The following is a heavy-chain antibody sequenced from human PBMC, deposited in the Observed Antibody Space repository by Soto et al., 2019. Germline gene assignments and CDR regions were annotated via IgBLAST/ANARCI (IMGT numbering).Heavy chain of an antibody. CDR1: GYTFTSYG. CDR3: ARDVSLLWFGELINYFDY. J-gene: IGHJ4*02. CDR2: ISAYNGNT. Sequence: ASVKVSCKASGYTFTSYGISWVRQAPGQGLEWMGWISAYNGNTNYAQKLQGRVTMTTDTSTSTAYMELRSLRSDDTAVYYCARDVSLLWFGELINYFDYWGQGTLVTVSS. V-gene: IGHV1-18*01. D-gene: IGHD3-10*01.